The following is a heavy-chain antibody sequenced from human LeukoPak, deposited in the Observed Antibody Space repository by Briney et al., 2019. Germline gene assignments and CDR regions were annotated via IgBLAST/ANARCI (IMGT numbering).Heavy chain of an antibody. CDR2: IYPGDSDT. D-gene: IGHD6-19*01. CDR3: TRQGDQWLASAIGS. CDR1: GYSFTNSW. V-gene: IGHV5-51*01. Sequence: GESLKISCKGSGYSFTNSWIGWVRQLPGKGLEWMGIIYPGDSDTRVSPPFEGQVTISADNSTSTAYLQWSSLKASDTAMYYCTRQGDQWLASAIGSWGQGTLVTVSS. J-gene: IGHJ4*02.